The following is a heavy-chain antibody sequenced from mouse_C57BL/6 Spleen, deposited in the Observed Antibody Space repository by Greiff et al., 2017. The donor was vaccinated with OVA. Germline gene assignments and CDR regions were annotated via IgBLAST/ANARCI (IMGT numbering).Heavy chain of an antibody. Sequence: EVQLQQSGPELVKPGASVKISCKASGFPFTDYYMNWVKQSPGKRLEWIGDINPNNGGTCYNQKVKGKATLTVDKSSSTAYMELRSLTAEDSAVYYCARSSDYDGFAYWGQGTLVTVSA. J-gene: IGHJ3*01. D-gene: IGHD2-4*01. CDR2: INPNNGGT. V-gene: IGHV1-26*01. CDR1: GFPFTDYY. CDR3: ARSSDYDGFAY.